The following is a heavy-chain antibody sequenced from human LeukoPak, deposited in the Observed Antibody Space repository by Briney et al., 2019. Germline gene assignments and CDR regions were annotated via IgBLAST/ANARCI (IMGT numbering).Heavy chain of an antibody. Sequence: PGRSLRLSCAASGFTFSSYAMHWVRQAPGKGLEWVSAISGSGGSTYYADSVKGRFTISRDNSKNTLYLQMNSLRAEDTAVYYCAKVKSEPPYYDFWSGLDYWGQGTLVTVSS. CDR2: ISGSGGST. J-gene: IGHJ4*02. CDR1: GFTFSSYA. CDR3: AKVKSEPPYYDFWSGLDY. D-gene: IGHD3-3*01. V-gene: IGHV3-23*01.